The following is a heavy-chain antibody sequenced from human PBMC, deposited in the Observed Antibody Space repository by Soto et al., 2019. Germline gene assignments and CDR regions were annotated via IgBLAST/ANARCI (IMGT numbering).Heavy chain of an antibody. Sequence: SVKVSCKASGGTFSSYAISWVRQAPGQGLEWMGGIIPIFGTANYAQKFQGRVTITADESTSTAYMELSSLRSEDTAVYYCARVGDYYDSSGMPDFDYWGQGTLVTVSS. D-gene: IGHD3-22*01. CDR1: GGTFSSYA. J-gene: IGHJ4*02. V-gene: IGHV1-69*13. CDR3: ARVGDYYDSSGMPDFDY. CDR2: IIPIFGTA.